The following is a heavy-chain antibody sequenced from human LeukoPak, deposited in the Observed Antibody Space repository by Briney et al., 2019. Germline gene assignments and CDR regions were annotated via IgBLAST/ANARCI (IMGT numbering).Heavy chain of an antibody. J-gene: IGHJ5*02. CDR3: TSPTS. CDR1: GFTLSSYN. CDR2: ISSSGSTI. V-gene: IGHV3-48*02. Sequence: GGSLRLSCAASGFTLSSYNMNWVRQAPGKGLEWPSYISSSGSTIYYADSVKGRFTISRDNAKNSLYLQMNSLRDEDTAVYYCTSPTSWGQGTLVTVSS.